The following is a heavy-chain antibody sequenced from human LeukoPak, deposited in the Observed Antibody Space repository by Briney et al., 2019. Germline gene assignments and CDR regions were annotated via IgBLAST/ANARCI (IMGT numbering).Heavy chain of an antibody. D-gene: IGHD6-13*01. J-gene: IGHJ4*02. CDR1: GGSISSYY. CDR2: IYYSGTT. V-gene: IGHV4-59*01. Sequence: SETLSLTCTVYGGSISSYYWSWIRQPPGKGMEWIGYIYYSGTTNYNPSLKSRVTISVDTSKNQFSLKLSSVTAADTAVYYCARGVYIAAAQYGYWGQGTLVTVSS. CDR3: ARGVYIAAAQYGY.